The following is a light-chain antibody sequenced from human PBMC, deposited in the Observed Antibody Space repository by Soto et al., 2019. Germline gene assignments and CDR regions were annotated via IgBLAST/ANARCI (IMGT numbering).Light chain of an antibody. CDR1: NSNIGRNT. J-gene: IGLJ1*01. CDR3: AAWDDSLNGRV. V-gene: IGLV1-44*01. Sequence: QSVLNQPPSASGTPGHRVTMSCSGSNSNIGRNTVNWYQQLPGTAPKLLIYYDNRRHSGVPDRISGSKSGASASLAISGLQSDDEADYYCAAWDDSLNGRVFVTGTKVTVL. CDR2: YDN.